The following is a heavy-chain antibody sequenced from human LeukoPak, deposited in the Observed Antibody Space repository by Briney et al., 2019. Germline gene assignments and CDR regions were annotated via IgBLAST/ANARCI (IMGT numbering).Heavy chain of an antibody. J-gene: IGHJ4*02. Sequence: PGGSLRLSCAASGFTFSSYSMMWVRQAPGKGLEWVSYISSSSTTIHYADSVKGRFTISRDNAKNSLYLQMNSLRAEDTAVYYCAKGDMLYLSSSFDYWGQGTLVTVSS. CDR2: ISSSSTTI. CDR3: AKGDMLYLSSSFDY. CDR1: GFTFSSYS. D-gene: IGHD2-8*01. V-gene: IGHV3-48*04.